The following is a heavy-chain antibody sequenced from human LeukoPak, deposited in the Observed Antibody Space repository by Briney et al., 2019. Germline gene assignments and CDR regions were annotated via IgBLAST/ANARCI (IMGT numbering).Heavy chain of an antibody. CDR3: AKTGAGYYYMDV. CDR1: GFTFSSYA. V-gene: IGHV3-23*01. Sequence: GGSLRLSCAASGFTFSSYAMSWVRQAPGKGLEWVSAISGSGGRTYYADSVKGRFTISRDNSKNTLYLQMNSLRAEDTAVYYCAKTGAGYYYMDVWGKGTTVTVSS. CDR2: ISGSGGRT. D-gene: IGHD7-27*01. J-gene: IGHJ6*03.